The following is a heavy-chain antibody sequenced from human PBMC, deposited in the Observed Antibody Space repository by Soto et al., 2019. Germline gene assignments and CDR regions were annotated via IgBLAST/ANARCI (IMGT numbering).Heavy chain of an antibody. V-gene: IGHV3-30-3*01. CDR3: ARDKGCTNGVFLMAKYYFDY. CDR1: GFTFSSYA. J-gene: IGHJ4*02. CDR2: ISYDGSNK. D-gene: IGHD2-8*01. Sequence: QVQLVESGGGVVQPGRSLRLSCAASGFTFSSYAMHWVRQAPGKGLEWVAVISYDGSNKYYADSVKGRFTISRDNSKNTLYLQMNSLRAQDTAVYYCARDKGCTNGVFLMAKYYFDYWGQGTLVTVSS.